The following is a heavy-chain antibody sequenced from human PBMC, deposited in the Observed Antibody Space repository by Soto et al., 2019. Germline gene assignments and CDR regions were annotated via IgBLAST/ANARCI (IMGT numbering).Heavy chain of an antibody. Sequence: EVQLVESGGGLVQPGGSLRLSCAASGFTFSSYAMHWVRQAPGKGLEYVSAISSNGGSTHYANSVKGRFTISRDNSKNTLYLQMGSLRAEDMAVYYCAREYCSGGSCYLHDAFDIWGQGTMVTVSS. D-gene: IGHD2-15*01. V-gene: IGHV3-64*01. CDR2: ISSNGGST. CDR1: GFTFSSYA. J-gene: IGHJ3*02. CDR3: AREYCSGGSCYLHDAFDI.